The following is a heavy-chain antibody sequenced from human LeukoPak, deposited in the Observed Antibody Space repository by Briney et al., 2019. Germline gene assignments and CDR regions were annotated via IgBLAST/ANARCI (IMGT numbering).Heavy chain of an antibody. CDR2: IIPILGIA. Sequence: SVKVSCKASGYTFTSYGISWVRQAPGQGLEWMGRIIPILGIANYAQKFQGRVTITADKSTSTAYMELSSLRSEDTAVDYCARDVDTAMVLQYWGQGTLVTVSS. J-gene: IGHJ4*02. D-gene: IGHD5-18*01. V-gene: IGHV1-69*04. CDR3: ARDVDTAMVLQY. CDR1: GYTFTSYG.